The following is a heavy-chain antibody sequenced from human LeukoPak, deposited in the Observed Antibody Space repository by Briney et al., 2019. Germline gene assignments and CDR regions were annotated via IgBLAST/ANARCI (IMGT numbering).Heavy chain of an antibody. CDR2: IYYSGNT. CDR1: GDSISSYY. D-gene: IGHD2-21*02. Sequence: SETLSLTCTVSGDSISSYYWSWIRQPPGKGLEWIGYIYYSGNTNYNPSLKRRVTMSIDMSNNQFSLKLSSVTAADTAFYYCARVTRRVSSGDYLFFDSWGQGTRVTASS. CDR3: ARVTRRVSSGDYLFFDS. J-gene: IGHJ4*02. V-gene: IGHV4-59*01.